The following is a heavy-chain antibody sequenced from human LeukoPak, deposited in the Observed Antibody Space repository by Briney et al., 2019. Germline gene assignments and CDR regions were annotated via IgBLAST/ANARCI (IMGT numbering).Heavy chain of an antibody. CDR1: GFTFSSYW. V-gene: IGHV3-74*01. CDR3: ARRSSGSPPYYFDY. Sequence: GGSLRLSCAASGFTFSSYWMLWVRQAPGKVLVWVSRINSDGGTTNYADYVKGRFTISRDNAKNTLYLQMNSPRAEDTAVYYCARRSSGSPPYYFDYWGQGTLVTASS. D-gene: IGHD1-26*01. CDR2: INSDGGTT. J-gene: IGHJ4*02.